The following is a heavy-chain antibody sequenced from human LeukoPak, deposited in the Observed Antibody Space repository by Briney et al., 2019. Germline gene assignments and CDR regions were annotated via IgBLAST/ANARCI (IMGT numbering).Heavy chain of an antibody. J-gene: IGHJ4*02. V-gene: IGHV4-39*07. CDR3: ARVLGGARSSGYSILHFDY. D-gene: IGHD3-22*01. Sequence: SGTLSLTCTVSGGSISSSSYYWGWIRQPPGKGLEWIGSYYYSGTTNYNPSLKSRVTISLDTSKNQFSLNLSAVTAADTAVYYCARVLGGARSSGYSILHFDYWGQGTLVTVSS. CDR1: GGSISSSSYY. CDR2: YYYSGTT.